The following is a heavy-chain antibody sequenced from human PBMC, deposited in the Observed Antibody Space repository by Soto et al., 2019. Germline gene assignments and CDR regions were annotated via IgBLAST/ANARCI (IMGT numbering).Heavy chain of an antibody. D-gene: IGHD6-13*01. CDR1: GFTFSSYA. Sequence: QVHLVESGGGAVQPGRSLRLSCAASGFTFSSYAMHWVRQAPGKGLEWVAVIPYDGSNKYYADSVKGRFTISRDNSKNTLYLQMNSLRVEDPTVYYCAKDRLQLSYYYYGMDVWGQGTTVTVSS. V-gene: IGHV3-30*18. CDR2: IPYDGSNK. J-gene: IGHJ6*02. CDR3: AKDRLQLSYYYYGMDV.